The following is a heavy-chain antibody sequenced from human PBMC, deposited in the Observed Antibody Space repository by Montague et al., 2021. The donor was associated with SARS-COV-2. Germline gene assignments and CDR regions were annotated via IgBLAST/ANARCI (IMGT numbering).Heavy chain of an antibody. CDR1: GGSTSGYY. J-gene: IGHJ4*02. CDR2: IYYSGST. Sequence: SETLSLTCTVSGGSTSGYYWSWIRQPPGKGLEWIGYIYYSGSTNYSPSLKSRVTISIDTSKNQFSLKLSSVTAADTAVYYCARISHLEGYYFDYWGQGTLATVSS. V-gene: IGHV4-59*01. CDR3: ARISHLEGYYFDY.